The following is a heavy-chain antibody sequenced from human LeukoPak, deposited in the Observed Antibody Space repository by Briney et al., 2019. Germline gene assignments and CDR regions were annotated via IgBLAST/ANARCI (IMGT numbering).Heavy chain of an antibody. V-gene: IGHV3-30*03. J-gene: IGHJ4*02. Sequence: GRSLRLSCAASGFTFSTFGMHWVRQAPGKGLEWVAVISFDGRDRYYSDTVKGRFTISRDNSKDTLYLQMSGLRIEDTAVYYCRAATRYLDYYYDYWGQGTLVTVSS. CDR1: GFTFSTFG. CDR3: RAATRYLDYYYDY. D-gene: IGHD3-22*01. CDR2: ISFDGRDR.